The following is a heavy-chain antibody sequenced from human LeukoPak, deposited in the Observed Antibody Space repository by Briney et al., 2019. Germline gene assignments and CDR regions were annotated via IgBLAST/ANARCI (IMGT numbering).Heavy chain of an antibody. D-gene: IGHD4-23*01. CDR2: ISGSGGTT. V-gene: IGHV3-23*01. J-gene: IGHJ4*02. Sequence: PGGSLRLSCAASGFTFSNYAMSWVRRAPGKGLEWVSAISGSGGTTNFVDSVKGRFTISRDNSKNTLYLQLNSLRVDDTAVYYCARDFYGGRTEYYFDSWGQGTLVTVSS. CDR1: GFTFSNYA. CDR3: ARDFYGGRTEYYFDS.